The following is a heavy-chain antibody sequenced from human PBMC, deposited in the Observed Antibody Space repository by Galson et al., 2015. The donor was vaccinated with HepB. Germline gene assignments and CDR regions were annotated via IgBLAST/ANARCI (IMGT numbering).Heavy chain of an antibody. J-gene: IGHJ5*02. CDR1: GGSITSHY. Sequence: SETLSLTCAVSGGSITSHYWTWIRQSPGKGQEWIGYIYSSGATNYNPSLKSRVTISLDTSKNQFSLKLTSVTAADTAVYYCAGRVSAKMYMGQNWFDPWGQGTLVTVSS. CDR2: IYSSGAT. V-gene: IGHV4-59*11. CDR3: AGRVSAKMYMGQNWFDP. D-gene: IGHD1-14*01.